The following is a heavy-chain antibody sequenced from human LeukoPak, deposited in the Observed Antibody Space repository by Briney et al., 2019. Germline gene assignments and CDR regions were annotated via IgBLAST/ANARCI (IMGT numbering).Heavy chain of an antibody. D-gene: IGHD2-15*01. CDR3: AKLLGYCSGGSCPSSY. CDR2: ISGSGGST. CDR1: GFTFSSYA. Sequence: GGSLRLSCAASGFTFSSYAMSWVRQAPGKGLEWVSAISGSGGSTYYADSVKGRFTISRDNSMNTLYLQMNSLRAEDTAVYYCAKLLGYCSGGSCPSSYWGQGTLVTVSS. V-gene: IGHV3-23*01. J-gene: IGHJ4*02.